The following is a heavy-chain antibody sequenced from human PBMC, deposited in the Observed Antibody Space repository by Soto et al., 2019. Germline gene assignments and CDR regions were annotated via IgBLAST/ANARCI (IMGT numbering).Heavy chain of an antibody. D-gene: IGHD3-16*02. V-gene: IGHV1-69*13. J-gene: IGHJ4*02. Sequence: SVKVSCKASGGTFSSYAISWVRHAPGQGLEWMGGIIPIFGTANYAQKFPGRVTITADESTSTAYMELSSLRSEHTSVYYCATLMITFGGVIAGFDYWGQGTLVTVSS. CDR1: GGTFSSYA. CDR3: ATLMITFGGVIAGFDY. CDR2: IIPIFGTA.